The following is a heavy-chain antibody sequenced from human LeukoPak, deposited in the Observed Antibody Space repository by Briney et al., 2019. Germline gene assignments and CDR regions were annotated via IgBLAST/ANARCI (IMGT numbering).Heavy chain of an antibody. V-gene: IGHV3-74*01. Sequence: PGGSLRLSCAASGFRFSDYWMHWVRQAPGKGLVWVSRVYSDGTKTTYADSVKGRFTISRDNAENTLYLQMNSLRAEDTAVYYCARVVRYYDPYYFDSWGQGTLVTVSS. D-gene: IGHD3-16*01. CDR2: VYSDGTKT. CDR3: ARVVRYYDPYYFDS. CDR1: GFRFSDYW. J-gene: IGHJ4*02.